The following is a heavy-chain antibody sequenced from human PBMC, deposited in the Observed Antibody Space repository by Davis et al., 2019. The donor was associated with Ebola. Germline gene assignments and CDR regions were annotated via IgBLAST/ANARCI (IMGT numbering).Heavy chain of an antibody. D-gene: IGHD2-21*01. CDR3: ARDASRPILRSYGDKLRFFTGRRRSYYNAMDI. Sequence: MPGGSLRLSCTVSGGSISSYYWSWIRQPPGKGLEWIGYIYYSGSTNYNPSLKSRVTISVDTSKNKFSLKLSSVTAADTALYYCARDASRPILRSYGDKLRFFTGRRRSYYNAMDIWGLGTAVIVSS. CDR2: IYYSGST. J-gene: IGHJ6*02. V-gene: IGHV4-59*01. CDR1: GGSISSYY.